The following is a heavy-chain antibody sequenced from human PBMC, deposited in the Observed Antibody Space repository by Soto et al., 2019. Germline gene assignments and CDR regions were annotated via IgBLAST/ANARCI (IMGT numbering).Heavy chain of an antibody. Sequence: ASVKVSCKASGYTFTGYYMHWVRQAPGQGLEWMGWISTYNGDTNYAQTFQGRVTMTTDTSTSTVHMEVRSLRSDDTAVYYCAREGVAPYYYSGMDVWGQGTPVTVSS. J-gene: IGHJ6*02. CDR3: AREGVAPYYYSGMDV. CDR1: GYTFTGYY. V-gene: IGHV1-18*04. CDR2: ISTYNGDT. D-gene: IGHD5-12*01.